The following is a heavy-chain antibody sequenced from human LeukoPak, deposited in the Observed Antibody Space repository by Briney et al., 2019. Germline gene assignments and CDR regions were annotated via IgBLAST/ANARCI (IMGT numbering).Heavy chain of an antibody. CDR2: ISSSGSTI. CDR1: GFTFSSYE. CDR3: ARDQTPFY. D-gene: IGHD2-15*01. J-gene: IGHJ4*02. Sequence: GGSLRLSCAASGFTFSSYEMNWVRQAPGKGLEWVPYISSSGSTIYYADSVKGRFTISRDNAKSSMWLQMNSLRDEDTAVYYCARDQTPFYWGQGSLVTVSS. V-gene: IGHV3-48*03.